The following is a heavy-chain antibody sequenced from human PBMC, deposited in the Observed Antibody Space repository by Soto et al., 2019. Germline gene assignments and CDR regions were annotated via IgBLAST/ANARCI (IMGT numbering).Heavy chain of an antibody. J-gene: IGHJ4*02. CDR1: GGSLSGYY. D-gene: IGHD2-15*01. V-gene: IGHV4-34*01. CDR3: ARNGGRVVEVAGAYFDY. CDR2: INHSGST. Sequence: QVQLQQWGAGLLKPSETLSLTCALYGGSLSGYYWSWIRQPPGKGLEWIGEINHSGSTNYNPSLKSRVPMSVDTSRTQFSLKLSSLTAADTAVYYCARNGGRVVEVAGAYFDYWGQVTRVTFSS.